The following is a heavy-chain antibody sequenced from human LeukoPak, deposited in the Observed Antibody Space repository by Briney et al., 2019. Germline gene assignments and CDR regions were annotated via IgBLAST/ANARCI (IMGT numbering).Heavy chain of an antibody. D-gene: IGHD3-22*01. J-gene: IGHJ4*02. V-gene: IGHV3-30*03. CDR3: AREAPYYYDSSGYYYGKTL. Sequence: GGSLRLSCAASGFTFSSYGMHWVRQAPGKGLEWVAVISYDGSNKYYADSVKGRFTISRDNSKNTLYLQMNSLRAEDTAVYYCAREAPYYYDSSGYYYGKTLWGQGTLVTVSS. CDR2: ISYDGSNK. CDR1: GFTFSSYG.